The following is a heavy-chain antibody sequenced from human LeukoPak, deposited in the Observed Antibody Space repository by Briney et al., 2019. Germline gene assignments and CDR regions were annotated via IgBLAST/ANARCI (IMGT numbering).Heavy chain of an antibody. V-gene: IGHV1-24*01. CDR2: FDPEDGET. Sequence: ASVKVSCKVSGYTLTELSMHWVRPAPGKGLEWMGGFDPEDGETIYAQKFQGRVTMTEDTSTDTGYMELSSLRSEDTGVYYCATEGRATMVRGVRGWFDPWGQGTLVTVSS. CDR3: ATEGRATMVRGVRGWFDP. J-gene: IGHJ5*02. CDR1: GYTLTELS. D-gene: IGHD3-10*01.